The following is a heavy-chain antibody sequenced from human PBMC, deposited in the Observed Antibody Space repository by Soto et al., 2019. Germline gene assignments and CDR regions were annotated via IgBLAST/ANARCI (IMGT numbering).Heavy chain of an antibody. CDR3: ARVKQLVEFDLYYYYGMDV. CDR2: ISYDGSYK. CDR1: GFTFSNYA. V-gene: IGHV3-30*04. D-gene: IGHD6-6*01. Sequence: GGSLRLSCAASGFTFSNYAIHWVRQAPGKGLEWVAVISYDGSYKYYAESVKGRFTISRDNSENTLYLQMDSLRPEDTAVYYCARVKQLVEFDLYYYYGMDVWGLGTTVTVSS. J-gene: IGHJ6*02.